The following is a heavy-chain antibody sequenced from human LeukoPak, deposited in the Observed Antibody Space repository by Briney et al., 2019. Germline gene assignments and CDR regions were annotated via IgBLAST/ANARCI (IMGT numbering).Heavy chain of an antibody. CDR2: ISGSGDST. CDR3: ARTYQGGYDSY. J-gene: IGHJ4*02. CDR1: GFTFNNYA. D-gene: IGHD5-12*01. Sequence: GGSLRLSCAASGFTFNNYAISWVRQAPGKGLEWVSAISGSGDSTFYADSVRGRFTISRDYSKNTLYLQMNSLRAEDTAVYYCARTYQGGYDSYWGQGTLVTVSS. V-gene: IGHV3-23*01.